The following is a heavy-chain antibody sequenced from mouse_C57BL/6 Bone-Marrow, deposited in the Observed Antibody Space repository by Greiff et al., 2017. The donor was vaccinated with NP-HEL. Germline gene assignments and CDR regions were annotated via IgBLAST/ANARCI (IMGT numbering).Heavy chain of an antibody. CDR2: INPSSGYT. Sequence: QVQLQQSGAELARPGASVKMSCKASGYTFTSYTMHWVKQRPGQGLEWIGYINPSSGYTKYNQKFKDKATLTADKSSSTAYMQLSSLTSEDSAVYYCARFPPSVVATDYFDYWGQGTTLTVSS. CDR1: GYTFTSYT. CDR3: ARFPPSVVATDYFDY. V-gene: IGHV1-4*01. D-gene: IGHD1-1*01. J-gene: IGHJ2*01.